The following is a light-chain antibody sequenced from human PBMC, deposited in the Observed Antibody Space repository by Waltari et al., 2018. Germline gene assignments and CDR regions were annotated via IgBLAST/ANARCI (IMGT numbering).Light chain of an antibody. CDR2: GAT. Sequence: YQLPHIPSVSVSPGQAPRSTCSRHALPRTYATWFQQMSRQAPRLVIYGATKRPSGVPERFSGSRSGTVATLTITGAQADDEADYYCYSSDSTGLRVFGGGTTVVVL. CDR3: YSSDSTGLRV. V-gene: IGLV3-10*01. CDR1: ALPRTY. J-gene: IGLJ3*02.